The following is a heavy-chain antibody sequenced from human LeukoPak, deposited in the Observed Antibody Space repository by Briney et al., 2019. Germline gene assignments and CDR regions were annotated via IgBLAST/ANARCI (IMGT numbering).Heavy chain of an antibody. CDR3: ARGPYGDYDDAFDI. Sequence: GGSVRLSCVASGFTVSSNYMSWVRQAPGKGLEWVSVIYSGGSTYYADSVKGRFTISRDNSKNTLYLQMNSLRAEDTTVYYCARGPYGDYDDAFDIWGQGTMVTVSS. V-gene: IGHV3-66*01. CDR2: IYSGGST. CDR1: GFTVSSNY. D-gene: IGHD4-17*01. J-gene: IGHJ3*02.